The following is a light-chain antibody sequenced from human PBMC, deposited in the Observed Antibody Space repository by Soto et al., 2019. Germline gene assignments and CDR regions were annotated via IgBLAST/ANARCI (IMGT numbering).Light chain of an antibody. CDR2: KAS. J-gene: IGKJ1*01. V-gene: IGKV1-5*03. Sequence: DIQMTQSPSTLSASVGDRVTITCRASQSISNWLAWYQQKPGKAPKLLIYKASSLESGVPSRFSGSGSGTEFTLTFSSLQPDDFATYYCQQYNSYSRTFGQGTKVEIK. CDR3: QQYNSYSRT. CDR1: QSISNW.